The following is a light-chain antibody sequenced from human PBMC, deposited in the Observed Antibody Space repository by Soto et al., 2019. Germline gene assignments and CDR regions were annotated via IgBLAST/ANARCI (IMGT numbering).Light chain of an antibody. Sequence: EIVLTQSPATLSLSPGERATLSCRASQSFISYLSWYQQKPCQAPRILIYDASNRATGIPARFSGSGSGTDFTLTISSLQPEDFATYYCQQSYSTPLTFGGGTKVDIK. CDR3: QQSYSTPLT. J-gene: IGKJ4*01. CDR1: QSFISY. CDR2: DAS. V-gene: IGKV3-11*01.